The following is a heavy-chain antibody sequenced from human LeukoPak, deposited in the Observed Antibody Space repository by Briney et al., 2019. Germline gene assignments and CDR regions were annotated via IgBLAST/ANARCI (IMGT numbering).Heavy chain of an antibody. V-gene: IGHV4-59*08. Sequence: PSETLSLTCSASGDSISSYYWSWIRQPPGKGLEWIGYIYYSGSTYYNPSLKSRVTISVDTSKNQFSLKLSSVTAADTAVYYCARHRASSSWSIWGQGTLVTVSS. CDR2: IYYSGST. J-gene: IGHJ4*02. D-gene: IGHD6-13*01. CDR3: ARHRASSSWSI. CDR1: GDSISSYY.